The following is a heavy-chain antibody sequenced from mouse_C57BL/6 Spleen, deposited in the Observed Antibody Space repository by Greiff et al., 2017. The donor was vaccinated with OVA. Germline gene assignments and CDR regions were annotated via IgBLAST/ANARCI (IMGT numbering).Heavy chain of an antibody. D-gene: IGHD2-4*01. V-gene: IGHV1-82*01. Sequence: QVQLQQSGPELVKPGASVKISCKASGYAFSSSWMNWVKQRPGKGLEWIGRIYPGDGDTNYNGKFKGKATLTADKSSSTAYMQLSSLTSEDSAVYFCAREGGYDYDGWYFDVWGTGTTVTVSS. CDR2: IYPGDGDT. CDR3: AREGGYDYDGWYFDV. J-gene: IGHJ1*03. CDR1: GYAFSSSW.